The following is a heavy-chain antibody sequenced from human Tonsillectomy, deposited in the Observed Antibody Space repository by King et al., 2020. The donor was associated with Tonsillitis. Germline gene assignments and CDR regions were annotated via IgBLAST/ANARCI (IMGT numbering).Heavy chain of an antibody. CDR1: GYSFTSYW. J-gene: IGHJ3*02. V-gene: IGHV5-51*01. Sequence: IQLVQSGAEVKKPGESLKISCKGSGYSFTSYWIGWVRQMPGKGLEWMGIIYPGDSDTRYSPSFQGQVTISADKSITTAYLQWSSLKASDTAMYYCARLGILTGQGSSAFDIWGQGTMVIVSS. CDR2: IYPGDSDT. D-gene: IGHD3-9*01. CDR3: ARLGILTGQGSSAFDI.